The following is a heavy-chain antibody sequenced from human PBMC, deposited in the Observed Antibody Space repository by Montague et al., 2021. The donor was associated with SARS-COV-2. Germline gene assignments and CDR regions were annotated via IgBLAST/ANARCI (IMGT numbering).Heavy chain of an antibody. J-gene: IGHJ4*02. Sequence: SETLSLTCTVSGGSISSYYWSWIRQPPGKGLEWIGYIYYSGSTNYNPSLKIRGTISVNTSKNQFALKLSSVTAADTAVYYCARVKGGYYDGLGVSDHFDDWGQGTLVTVSS. CDR2: IYYSGST. V-gene: IGHV4-59*01. D-gene: IGHD3-10*01. CDR1: GGSISSYY. CDR3: ARVKGGYYDGLGVSDHFDD.